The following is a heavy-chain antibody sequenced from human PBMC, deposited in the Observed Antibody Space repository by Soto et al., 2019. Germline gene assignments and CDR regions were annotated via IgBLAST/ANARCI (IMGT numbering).Heavy chain of an antibody. CDR2: IYYSGST. V-gene: IGHV4-59*01. Sequence: PSETLSLTCTVSGGSISSYYWSWIRQPPGKGLEWIGYIYYSGSTNYNPSLKSRVTISVDTSKNQFSLKLSSVTAADTAVYYCARTNSGYDDYWGQGTLVTVSS. CDR3: ARTNSGYDDY. D-gene: IGHD5-12*01. J-gene: IGHJ4*02. CDR1: GGSISSYY.